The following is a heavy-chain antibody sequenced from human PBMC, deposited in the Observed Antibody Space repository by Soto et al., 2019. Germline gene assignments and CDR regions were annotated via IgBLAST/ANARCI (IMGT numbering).Heavy chain of an antibody. CDR3: ARHNYGSGSTYFDY. V-gene: IGHV4-59*08. D-gene: IGHD3-10*01. Sequence: QVQLQESGPGLVKPSETLSLTCTVSGGSISSYYWSWIRQPPGNGLEWIGDIFYSGSTNYNPSLKSRATISVDTSKNQFSLKLNPMTATDTAVYYCARHNYGSGSTYFDYWGQGTLVTVSS. J-gene: IGHJ4*02. CDR1: GGSISSYY. CDR2: IFYSGST.